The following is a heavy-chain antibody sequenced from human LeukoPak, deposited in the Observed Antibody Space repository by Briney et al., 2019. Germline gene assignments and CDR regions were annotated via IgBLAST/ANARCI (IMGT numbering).Heavy chain of an antibody. V-gene: IGHV1-2*04. CDR3: ARERAVARDAFDI. J-gene: IGHJ3*02. CDR2: INPNSGGT. Sequence: ASVKVSCKASGYTFTGYYMHWVRQAPGQGLEWMGWINPNSGGTNYAQKFQGWVTMTTDTSTSTAYMELRSLRSDDTAVYYCARERAVARDAFDIWGQGTMVTVSS. D-gene: IGHD6-19*01. CDR1: GYTFTGYY.